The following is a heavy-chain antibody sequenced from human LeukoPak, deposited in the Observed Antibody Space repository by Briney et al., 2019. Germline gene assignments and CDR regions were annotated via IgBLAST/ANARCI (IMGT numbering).Heavy chain of an antibody. CDR2: ISGSGGST. V-gene: IGHV3-23*01. CDR3: AKGKDYGSGGTNFDY. D-gene: IGHD3-10*01. Sequence: GGSLRLSCAASGFTFSSYGMSWVRQAPGKGLEWVSAISGSGGSTYYADSVKGRFTISRDNSKNTLYLQMNSLRAEDTAVYYCAKGKDYGSGGTNFDYWGQGTLVTVSS. J-gene: IGHJ4*02. CDR1: GFTFSSYG.